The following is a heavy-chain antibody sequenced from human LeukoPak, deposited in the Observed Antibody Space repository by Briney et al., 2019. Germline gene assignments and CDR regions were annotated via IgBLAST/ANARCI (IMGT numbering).Heavy chain of an antibody. CDR2: ISYDGSNK. V-gene: IGHV3-30-3*01. CDR1: GFTFSSYA. Sequence: PGGSLRLSCAASGFTFSSYAMHWVRQAPGKGLEWVAVISYDGSNKYYADSVKGRFTISRDNSKNTLYLQMNSLRAEDTAVYYCARGTRIAVYWDAFDIWGQGTMVTVSS. J-gene: IGHJ3*02. D-gene: IGHD6-19*01. CDR3: ARGTRIAVYWDAFDI.